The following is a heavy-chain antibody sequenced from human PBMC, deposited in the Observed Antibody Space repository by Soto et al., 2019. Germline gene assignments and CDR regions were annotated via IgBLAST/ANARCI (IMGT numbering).Heavy chain of an antibody. CDR2: ISGSGSTI. CDR1: GFTFSDYY. V-gene: IGHV3-11*01. D-gene: IGHD2-15*01. J-gene: IGHJ6*03. Sequence: QVQLVEPGGGLVKPGGSLRLSCAASGFTFSDYYMSWIRQAPGKGLEWVSYISGSGSTIYYADSVKGRFTISRDNAKNSLHLQMNSLRAEDTAVYYCASGVAASHFYYYYMDVWGKGTTVTVSS. CDR3: ASGVAASHFYYYYMDV.